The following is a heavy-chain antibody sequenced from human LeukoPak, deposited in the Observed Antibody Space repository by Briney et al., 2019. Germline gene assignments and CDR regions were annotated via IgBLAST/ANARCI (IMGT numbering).Heavy chain of an antibody. V-gene: IGHV6-1*01. J-gene: IGHJ4*02. CDR3: ARDSSSLGLLDY. Sequence: SQTLSLTCALSGDSVSGNSVAWNWIRXSPSRGLEWLGRTYYRSKWNNEYAVSVKSRITINSDTSKNQFSLQLNSVTPDDTAVYYCARDSSSLGLLDYWGQGTLVTVSS. CDR1: GDSVSGNSVA. CDR2: TYYRSKWNN. D-gene: IGHD6-6*01.